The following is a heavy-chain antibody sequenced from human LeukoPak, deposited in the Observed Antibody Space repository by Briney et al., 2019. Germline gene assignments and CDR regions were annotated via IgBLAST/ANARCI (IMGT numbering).Heavy chain of an antibody. CDR3: ARETTVIGEWYFDL. D-gene: IGHD4-17*01. V-gene: IGHV3-74*01. J-gene: IGHJ2*01. CDR2: IDTDGIST. Sequence: LAGGSLRLSCAASGFTLSSAWMHWVRQVPGKGLVWVSRIDTDGISTSYADSVKGRFTISRDSARNTVYLEMNSLRAEDTAVYYCARETTVIGEWYFDLWGRGTLVTVAS. CDR1: GFTLSSAW.